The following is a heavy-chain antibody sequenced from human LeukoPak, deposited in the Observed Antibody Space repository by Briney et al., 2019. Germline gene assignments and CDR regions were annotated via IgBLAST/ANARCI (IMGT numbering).Heavy chain of an antibody. CDR1: GGSFSGYY. CDR2: INHSGST. V-gene: IGHV4-34*01. J-gene: IGHJ4*02. Sequence: SETLSLTCAVYGGSFSGYYWSWIRQPPGKGLEWIGEINHSGSTNYNPSLKSRVTISVDTSKNQFSLKLSSVTAADTAVYYCARGGRSGSSIPFDYWGQGTLVTVSS. D-gene: IGHD2-15*01. CDR3: ARGGRSGSSIPFDY.